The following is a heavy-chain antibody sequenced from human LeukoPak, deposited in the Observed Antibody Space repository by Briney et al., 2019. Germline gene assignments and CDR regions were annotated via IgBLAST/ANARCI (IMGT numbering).Heavy chain of an antibody. J-gene: IGHJ4*02. D-gene: IGHD3-10*01. CDR1: GFTFDDYA. CDR2: ISWNSGSI. CDR3: ARVWGGSGSYPSFDY. Sequence: PGGSLRLSCAASGFTFDDYAMHWVRQAPGKGLEWVSGISWNSGSIGYADSVKGRFTISRDNAKNSLYLQMNSLRAEDTALYYCARVWGGSGSYPSFDYWGQGTLVTVSS. V-gene: IGHV3-9*01.